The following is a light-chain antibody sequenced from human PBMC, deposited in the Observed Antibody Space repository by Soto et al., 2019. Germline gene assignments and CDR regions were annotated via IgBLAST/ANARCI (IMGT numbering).Light chain of an antibody. Sequence: QSALTQPASVSGSPGQSITISCTGTSSDVGGYNYVSWYQHHPVKAPKLIIYEVSNRPSGVSDRFSGSRSGNTASLTISGLQAEDESDYYCISYTSSSTWVFGGGTKFTVL. CDR2: EVS. V-gene: IGLV2-14*01. CDR3: ISYTSSSTWV. CDR1: SSDVGGYNY. J-gene: IGLJ3*02.